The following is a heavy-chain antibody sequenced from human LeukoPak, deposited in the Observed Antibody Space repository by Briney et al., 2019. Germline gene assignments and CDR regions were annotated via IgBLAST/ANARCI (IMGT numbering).Heavy chain of an antibody. CDR1: GGTFSSYA. Sequence: SVKVSCKASGGTFSSYAINWVRQAPGQGLEWMGGIIPIFGTANYAQKFQGRVTITADKSTSTAYMELSSLRSEDTAVYYCARGIEMATNSSWGQGTLVTVSS. D-gene: IGHD5-24*01. CDR3: ARGIEMATNSS. CDR2: IIPIFGTA. J-gene: IGHJ5*02. V-gene: IGHV1-69*06.